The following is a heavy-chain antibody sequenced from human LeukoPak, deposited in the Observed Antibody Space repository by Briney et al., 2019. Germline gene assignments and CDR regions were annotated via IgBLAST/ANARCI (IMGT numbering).Heavy chain of an antibody. V-gene: IGHV3-48*01. CDR2: ISSSSNSI. CDR3: ARGGKRAVAGTRSPQYFQH. CDR1: GFTFSSYN. Sequence: GGSLRLSCAASGFTFSSYNMNWVRQAPGKGLEWVSYISSSSNSIYYADSVKGRFTISRDNSKNTLYLQMNSLRAEDTAVYYCARGGKRAVAGTRSPQYFQHWGQGTLVTVSS. D-gene: IGHD6-19*01. J-gene: IGHJ1*01.